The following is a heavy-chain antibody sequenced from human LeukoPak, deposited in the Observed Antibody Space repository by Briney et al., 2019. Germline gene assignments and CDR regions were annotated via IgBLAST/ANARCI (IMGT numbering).Heavy chain of an antibody. CDR2: ISAYNGNT. V-gene: IGHV1-18*01. J-gene: IGHJ6*02. Sequence: ASAKVSCKASGYTFTSYGISWVRQAPGQGLEWMGWISAYNGNTNYAQKLQGRVTMTTDTSTSTAYMELRSLRSDDTAVYYCARDGYCSGGSCYFEYYYYGMDVWGQGTTVTVSS. D-gene: IGHD2-15*01. CDR3: ARDGYCSGGSCYFEYYYYGMDV. CDR1: GYTFTSYG.